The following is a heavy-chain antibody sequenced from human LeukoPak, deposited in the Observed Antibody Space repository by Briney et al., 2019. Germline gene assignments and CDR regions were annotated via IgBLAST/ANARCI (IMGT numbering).Heavy chain of an antibody. J-gene: IGHJ6*02. CDR3: GRDSKDILTLPAAMAHSYSSLVLDV. CDR1: GFTFSDYY. CDR2: ISSSGNNI. V-gene: IGHV3-11*01. D-gene: IGHD2-2*01. Sequence: PGGSLRLSCAASGFTFSDYYMSWIRQPPGKGLEWISYISSSGNNIYYSDSVKGRFTISRDNAKRSVYLEMNSLRVEDTAMYYCGRDSKDILTLPAAMAHSYSSLVLDVWGQGTSVSVSS.